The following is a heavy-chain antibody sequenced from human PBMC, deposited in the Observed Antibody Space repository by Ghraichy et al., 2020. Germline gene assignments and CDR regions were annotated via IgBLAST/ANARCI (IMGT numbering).Heavy chain of an antibody. V-gene: IGHV3-48*03. D-gene: IGHD5/OR15-5a*01. Sequence: GGSLRLSCAASGFTFSSYDINWVRQTPGKGLEWVSYITSSGSTIYYADSVKGRFTISRDNAKNSLYLQMNSLRAEDTAVYYCARDRLIYEKQYCYYGMDVWGQGTTVTVSS. CDR1: GFTFSSYD. CDR3: ARDRLIYEKQYCYYGMDV. J-gene: IGHJ6*02. CDR2: ITSSGSTI.